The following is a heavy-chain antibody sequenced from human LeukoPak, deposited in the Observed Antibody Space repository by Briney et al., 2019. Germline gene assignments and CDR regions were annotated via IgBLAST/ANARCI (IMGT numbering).Heavy chain of an antibody. CDR1: GYTFTSYA. J-gene: IGHJ4*02. CDR2: INAANGNT. Sequence: PLASVKVSCKASGYTFTSYAIHWVRQAPGQRLEWMGLINAANGNTRYSQTFQDRVTITRDTSASTAYMELSSLRSEDTAVYYCARAYDSGCNYWGQGTLVTVSS. D-gene: IGHD6-19*01. V-gene: IGHV1-3*01. CDR3: ARAYDSGCNY.